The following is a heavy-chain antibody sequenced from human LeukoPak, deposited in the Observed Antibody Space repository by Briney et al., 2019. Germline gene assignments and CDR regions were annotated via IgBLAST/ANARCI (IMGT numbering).Heavy chain of an antibody. D-gene: IGHD6-13*01. CDR1: GGYISSYY. Sequence: SETLSLTCTVSGGYISSYYWSWIRQPPGKGLAWVGYIYYSGSTNYNPSLKSRVTLSVDTSKNQFSLKLSSLTAAETDVYYCARVAAARQSWFDPWGQGTLVTVS. CDR3: ARVAAARQSWFDP. CDR2: IYYSGST. J-gene: IGHJ5*02. V-gene: IGHV4-59*01.